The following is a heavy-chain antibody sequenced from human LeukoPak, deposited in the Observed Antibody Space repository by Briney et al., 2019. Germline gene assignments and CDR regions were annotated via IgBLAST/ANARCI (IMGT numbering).Heavy chain of an antibody. CDR2: ISYDGSNK. CDR1: GFTFSSYA. J-gene: IGHJ4*02. Sequence: GGSLRLSCAASGFTFSSYAMHWVRQAPGQGLEWVAGISYDGSNKYYADSVKGRFTISRDNSKNTLYLQMSSLRAEDTAVYCCGRDGWELLTSLYYWDYWGQGTLVTVSS. V-gene: IGHV3-30-3*01. D-gene: IGHD1-26*01. CDR3: GRDGWELLTSLYYWDY.